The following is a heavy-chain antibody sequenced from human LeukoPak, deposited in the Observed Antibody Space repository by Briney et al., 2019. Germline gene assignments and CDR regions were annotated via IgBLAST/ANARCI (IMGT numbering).Heavy chain of an antibody. CDR3: ARDKPRGSYDGSIFDS. CDR2: ISYDGGEI. V-gene: IGHV3-7*01. Sequence: GGSLRLSCEVSGFTFRSYWMSWVRQAPGKGLEWVAVISYDGGEIYYVDSVKGRFTLSRDNAKSSVYLQMNSLRAEDAAVYYCARDKPRGSYDGSIFDSWGQGTLVTVSS. CDR1: GFTFRSYW. J-gene: IGHJ4*02. D-gene: IGHD3-16*01.